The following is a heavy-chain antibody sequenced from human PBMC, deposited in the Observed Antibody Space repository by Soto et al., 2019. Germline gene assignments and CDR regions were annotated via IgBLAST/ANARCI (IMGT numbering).Heavy chain of an antibody. CDR3: ARGRDDTAMVTGDAFDI. CDR2: IIPSGGST. Sequence: GASVKVSCKASGYTFTSYYMHWVRQAPGQGLEWMGIIIPSGGSTSYAQKFQGRVTMTRDTSTSTVYMELSSLRSEDTAVYYCARGRDDTAMVTGDAFDIWGQGTMVTVSS. V-gene: IGHV1-46*01. CDR1: GYTFTSYY. J-gene: IGHJ3*02. D-gene: IGHD5-18*01.